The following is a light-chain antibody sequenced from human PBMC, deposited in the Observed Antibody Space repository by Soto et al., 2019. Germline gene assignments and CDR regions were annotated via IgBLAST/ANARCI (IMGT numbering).Light chain of an antibody. CDR3: QQSYSTLWT. V-gene: IGKV1-5*01. J-gene: IGKJ1*01. Sequence: DIQMTQSPATLSASVGDRVTITCRASQRVDRWLAWYQQKPGQAPKLLISDASTLESGVPSRFSGSGSVTDFTLTISSLQPEDFGSYYCQQSYSTLWTFGQGTKVEI. CDR2: DAS. CDR1: QRVDRW.